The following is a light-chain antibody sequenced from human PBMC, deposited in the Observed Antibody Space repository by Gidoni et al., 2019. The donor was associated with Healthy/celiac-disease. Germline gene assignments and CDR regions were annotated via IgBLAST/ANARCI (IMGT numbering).Light chain of an antibody. Sequence: QMTQSPSSLSASVGDRVTITCRASQSISSYLNWYQQKPGKAPKLLIYAASSLQSGVPSRFSGSGSGTDFTLTISSLQPEDFATYYCQQSYSTPPTFGGGTKVEIK. CDR1: QSISSY. V-gene: IGKV1-39*01. J-gene: IGKJ4*01. CDR2: AAS. CDR3: QQSYSTPPT.